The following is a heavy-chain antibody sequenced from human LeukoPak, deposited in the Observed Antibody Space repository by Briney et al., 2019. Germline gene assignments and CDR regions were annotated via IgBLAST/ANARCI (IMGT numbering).Heavy chain of an antibody. CDR3: AKDRGGSPLGRLDAFDI. J-gene: IGHJ3*02. V-gene: IGHV3-23*01. D-gene: IGHD1-26*01. CDR2: ISGSGGST. CDR1: GFTFSSYA. Sequence: GGSLRLSCAASGFTFSSYAMSGVRHAPGKGLEWVSAISGSGGSTYYADSVKGRFTISRDNAKNSLYLQMNSLRAEDMALYYCAKDRGGSPLGRLDAFDIWGQGTMVTVSS.